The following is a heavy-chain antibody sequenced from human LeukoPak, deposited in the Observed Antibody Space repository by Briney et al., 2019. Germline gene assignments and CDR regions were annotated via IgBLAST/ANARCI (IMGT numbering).Heavy chain of an antibody. CDR1: GGSISSGDYY. CDR2: IYYSGST. V-gene: IGHV4-31*03. Sequence: ASETLSLTCTVSGGSISSGDYYWSWLREHPGKGLEWIGYIYYSGSTSYNPSLKSRVTISVDTSKNQFTLKLSSVTAADTAVYYCARAPLGYCSGNTCHRWFDPWGQGTLVTVSS. CDR3: ARAPLGYCSGNTCHRWFDP. D-gene: IGHD2-15*01. J-gene: IGHJ5*02.